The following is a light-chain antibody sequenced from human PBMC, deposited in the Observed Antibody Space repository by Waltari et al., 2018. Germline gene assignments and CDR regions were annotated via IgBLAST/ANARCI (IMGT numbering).Light chain of an antibody. CDR3: QHYYSLPWT. CDR1: QSVLYSSNNKNY. Sequence: DIVMTQSPDSLAVSLGERATINCKTSQSVLYSSNNKNYLAWSQQKPGQPPKLLIYWAATRESGGPDRFSGSGSGTDFTLTISSLQAEDVAVYYCQHYYSLPWTFGQGTKVEIK. V-gene: IGKV4-1*01. J-gene: IGKJ1*01. CDR2: WAA.